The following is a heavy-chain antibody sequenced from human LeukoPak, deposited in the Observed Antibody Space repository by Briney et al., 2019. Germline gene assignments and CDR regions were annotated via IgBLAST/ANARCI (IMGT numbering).Heavy chain of an antibody. J-gene: IGHJ4*02. CDR3: AKDIAPGAVAGSGVIDY. CDR2: ISWNSGSI. V-gene: IGHV3-9*03. CDR1: GFTFDDYA. Sequence: GGSLRLSCAASGFTFDDYAMHWVRQAPGKGLEWVSGISWNSGSIGYADSVKGRFTISRDNAKNSLYLQMNSLRAEDMALYYCAKDIAPGAVAGSGVIDYWGQGTLVTVSS. D-gene: IGHD6-19*01.